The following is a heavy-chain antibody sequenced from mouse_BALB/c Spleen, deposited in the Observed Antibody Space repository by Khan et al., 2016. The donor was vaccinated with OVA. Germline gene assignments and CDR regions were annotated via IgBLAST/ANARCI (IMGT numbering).Heavy chain of an antibody. D-gene: IGHD2-2*01. Sequence: QVQLQQTGADLMMPGASVKISCKAIGYTFSSYWIEWVKQRPGHGLEWIGDILPSSLSINHNEKFKNKATFTADTSSNTAYMQLSSLTSEDSADYHCARGGYGGFAYWGQGTLVTVSA. V-gene: IGHV1-9*01. CDR3: ARGGYGGFAY. J-gene: IGHJ3*01. CDR2: ILPSSLSI. CDR1: GYTFSSYW.